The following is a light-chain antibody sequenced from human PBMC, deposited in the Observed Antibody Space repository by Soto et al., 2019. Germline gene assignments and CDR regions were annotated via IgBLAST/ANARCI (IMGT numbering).Light chain of an antibody. CDR1: IGDIGSYNR. J-gene: IGLJ1*01. CDR2: EVT. V-gene: IGLV2-14*01. Sequence: QSALTQPPSVSGSPGQSITISCTGTIGDIGSYNRVSWYQQHPGKAPKLIIYEVTDRPSGVSNRFSGSKYGNTASLTISGLQAEDEVEYYCSSYTNINTRACVFGTGTKVTVL. CDR3: SSYTNINTRACV.